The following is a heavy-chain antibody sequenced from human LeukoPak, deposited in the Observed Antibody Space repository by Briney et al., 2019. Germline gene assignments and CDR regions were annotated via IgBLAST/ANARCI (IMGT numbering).Heavy chain of an antibody. CDR1: GFTFSSYW. Sequence: GGSLRLSCEASGFTFSSYWMSWVRQAPGRGLEWVSSISSSSSYIYYADSVKGRFTISRDNAKNSLYLQMNSLRADDTAVYHCARQETSSYNGAFDIWGQGTMVTVSS. J-gene: IGHJ3*02. V-gene: IGHV3-21*01. D-gene: IGHD1-26*01. CDR3: ARQETSSYNGAFDI. CDR2: ISSSSSYI.